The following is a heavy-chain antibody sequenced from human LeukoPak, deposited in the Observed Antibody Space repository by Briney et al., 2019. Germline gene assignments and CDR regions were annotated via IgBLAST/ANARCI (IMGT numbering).Heavy chain of an antibody. J-gene: IGHJ6*03. Sequence: GASVKVSCKASGGTFSSYAISWVRQAPGQGLEWMGGIIPIFGTANYAQKFQGRVTITTDESTSTAYMELSSLRSEDTAVYYCARSGVVRTYYYYYYMDVWGKGTTVTVSS. CDR2: IIPIFGTA. CDR3: ARSGVVRTYYYYYYMDV. CDR1: GGTFSSYA. V-gene: IGHV1-69*05. D-gene: IGHD2-15*01.